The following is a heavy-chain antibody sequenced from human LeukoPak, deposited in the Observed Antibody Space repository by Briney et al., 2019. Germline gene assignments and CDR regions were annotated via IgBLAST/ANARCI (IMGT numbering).Heavy chain of an antibody. Sequence: ASVTVSCKASGYTFTAYYMQWVRQAPGQGLEWMGIINPSGGSTSYAQKFQGRVTMTRDMSTSTVYMELSSLRSEDTAVYYCARSPGIVRNWLDPWGQGTLVTVSS. J-gene: IGHJ5*02. CDR2: INPSGGST. V-gene: IGHV1-46*01. D-gene: IGHD3-22*01. CDR1: GYTFTAYY. CDR3: ARSPGIVRNWLDP.